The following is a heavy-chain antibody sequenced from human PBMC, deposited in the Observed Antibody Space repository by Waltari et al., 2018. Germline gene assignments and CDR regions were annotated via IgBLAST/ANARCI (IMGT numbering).Heavy chain of an antibody. CDR1: GFTFSSYS. V-gene: IGHV3-48*04. Sequence: EVQLVESGGGLVQPGGSLRLSCAASGFTFSSYSMNWVRQAPGKGLEVFSNSSSSSTIYYADSVKGRFTISRDNAKNSLYLQMNSLRAEDTAVYYCARDPYGGVCYDYWGQGTLVTVSS. CDR2: NSSSSSTI. J-gene: IGHJ4*02. D-gene: IGHD2-8*02. CDR3: ARDPYGGVCYDY.